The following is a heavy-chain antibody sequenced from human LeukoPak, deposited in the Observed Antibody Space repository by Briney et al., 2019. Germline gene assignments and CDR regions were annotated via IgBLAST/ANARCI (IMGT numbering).Heavy chain of an antibody. Sequence: GGSLRLSCAASGFTFSSYAMSWVRQAPGKGLEWVSGISGSGGSTYCADSVKGRFTISRDNSKNTLYLQMNSLRAEDTAVHYCAKCGSGGPGDYWGQGTLVTVSS. V-gene: IGHV3-23*01. CDR1: GFTFSSYA. D-gene: IGHD2-21*01. CDR2: ISGSGGST. J-gene: IGHJ4*02. CDR3: AKCGSGGPGDY.